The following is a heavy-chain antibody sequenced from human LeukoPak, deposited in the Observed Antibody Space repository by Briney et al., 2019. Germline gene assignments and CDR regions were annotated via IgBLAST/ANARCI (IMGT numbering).Heavy chain of an antibody. Sequence: SETLSLTCTVSGDSIISGGYYWSWIRQLPGKGLEWIGYIFYSGSTYYNPSLKSRVSISIDTSKNRFSLKLSSVTAADTAVYYCARGRSTSGYASYYYGMDVWGQGTTVTVSS. CDR2: IFYSGST. J-gene: IGHJ6*02. D-gene: IGHD3-22*01. CDR3: ARGRSTSGYASYYYGMDV. V-gene: IGHV4-31*03. CDR1: GDSIISGGYY.